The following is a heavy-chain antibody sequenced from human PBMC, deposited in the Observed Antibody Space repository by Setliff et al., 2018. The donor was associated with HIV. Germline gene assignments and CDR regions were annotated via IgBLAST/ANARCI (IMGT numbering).Heavy chain of an antibody. Sequence: LSLTCTVSGASISSSSHHWAWIRQPPGKGLEYIGNIYYTGSTHHNPSLESRVATSVDTSKNQFSLRLSSVTAADTAVYYCARGEFYCGTDCYWSSFDYWGQGILVTVSS. CDR3: ARGEFYCGTDCYWSSFDY. V-gene: IGHV4-39*01. CDR2: IYYTGST. CDR1: GASISSSSHH. D-gene: IGHD2-21*02. J-gene: IGHJ4*02.